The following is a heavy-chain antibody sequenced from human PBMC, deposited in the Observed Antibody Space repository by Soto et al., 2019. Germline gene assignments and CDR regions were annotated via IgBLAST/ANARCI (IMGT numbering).Heavy chain of an antibody. CDR1: GFTFSSYS. Sequence: GGSLRLSCAASGFTFSSYSMNWVRQAPGKGLEWVSSISSSSSYIYYADSVTGRFNISRDNAKNSLYLQMNSLRAEDTAVYYCARDHRYSSGWYNYWGQGTLVTVSS. CDR3: ARDHRYSSGWYNY. J-gene: IGHJ4*02. V-gene: IGHV3-21*01. CDR2: ISSSSSYI. D-gene: IGHD6-19*01.